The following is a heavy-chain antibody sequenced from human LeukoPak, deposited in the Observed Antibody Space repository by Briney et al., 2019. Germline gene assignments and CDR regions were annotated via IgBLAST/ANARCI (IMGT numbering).Heavy chain of an antibody. CDR1: GFTFSSHW. CDR2: ITSGGYI. CDR3: AKYSGTYRDY. Sequence: GGSLRLSCAASGFTFSSHWMHWVRQAPGKGLEWVSSITSGGYIFYADSVKGRFTISRDNAKHSLYLQMNSLRADDTAVYYCAKYSGTYRDYWGQGTLVTVSS. D-gene: IGHD1-26*01. J-gene: IGHJ4*02. V-gene: IGHV3-21*01.